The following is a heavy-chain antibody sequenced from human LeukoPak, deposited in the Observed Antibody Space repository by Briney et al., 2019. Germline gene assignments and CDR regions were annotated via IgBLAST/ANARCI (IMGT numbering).Heavy chain of an antibody. CDR3: ARGSYNYDFWSGYYDFDY. J-gene: IGHJ4*02. CDR1: GYTFTSYY. D-gene: IGHD3-3*01. V-gene: IGHV1-2*02. Sequence: ASVKVSCKASGYTFTSYYMHWVRQAPGQGLEWMGWINPNSGGTNYAQKFQGRVTMTRDTSISTAYMELSRLRSDDTAVYYCARGSYNYDFWSGYYDFDYWGQGTLATVSS. CDR2: INPNSGGT.